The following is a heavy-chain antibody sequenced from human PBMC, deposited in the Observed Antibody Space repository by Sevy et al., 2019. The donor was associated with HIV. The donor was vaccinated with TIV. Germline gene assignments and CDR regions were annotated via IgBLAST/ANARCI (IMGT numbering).Heavy chain of an antibody. CDR1: GFTLVTFT. D-gene: IGHD5-12*01. J-gene: IGHJ4*02. CDR2: FQIIEVNK. CDR3: AKDRLGSYERLFHY. V-gene: IGHV3-30*18. Sequence: GGSLRLSGVAPGFTLVTFTMTWVRQAPGKGRGWLVFFQIIEVNKYYEDSVKGGVTISRDNSKNTLYLQMNSLRAEDTAAYYCAKDRLGSYERLFHYWGQGTLVTVSS.